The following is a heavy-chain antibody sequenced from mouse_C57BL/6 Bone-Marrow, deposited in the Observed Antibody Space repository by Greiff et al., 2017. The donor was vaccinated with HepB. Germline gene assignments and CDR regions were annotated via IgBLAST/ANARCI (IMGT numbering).Heavy chain of an antibody. CDR3: ARRLIYYYGSSYFDY. D-gene: IGHD1-1*01. CDR2: IDPNSGGT. CDR1: GYTFTSYW. Sequence: QVHVKQPGAELVKPGASVKLSCKASGYTFTSYWMHWVKQRPGRGLEWIGRIDPNSGGTKYNEKFKSKATLTVDKPSSTAYMQLSSLTSEDSAVYYCARRLIYYYGSSYFDYWGQGTTLTVSS. J-gene: IGHJ2*01. V-gene: IGHV1-72*01.